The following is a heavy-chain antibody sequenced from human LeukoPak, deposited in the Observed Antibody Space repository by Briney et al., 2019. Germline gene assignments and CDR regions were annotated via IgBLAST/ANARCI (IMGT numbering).Heavy chain of an antibody. J-gene: IGHJ3*01. CDR1: AYTFTGYY. CDR3: ARDRAGYCSSRSCSQGGFDF. Sequence: ASVRVSCKASAYTFTGYYMHWVRQAPGQGLEWMGWINPNSGGTNYARKFQGRVTMTRDTSISTAYMELGRLRSDDTAVYYRARDRAGYCSSRSCSQGGFDFWGQGTMVTVSS. D-gene: IGHD2-2*01. V-gene: IGHV1-2*02. CDR2: INPNSGGT.